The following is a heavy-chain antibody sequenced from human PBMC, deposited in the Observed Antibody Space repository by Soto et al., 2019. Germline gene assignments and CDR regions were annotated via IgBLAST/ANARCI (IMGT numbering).Heavy chain of an antibody. CDR2: TYDRSRWYN. V-gene: IGHV6-1*01. J-gene: IGHJ6*03. CDR3: AGTTSHQWYYMDV. CDR1: GDSVSSNSAA. D-gene: IGHD1-7*01. Sequence: SLTLSLTCAISGDSVSSNSAAWNWIRLSPSRGLEWLAGTYDRSRWYNDYAVSVRSRITVNPDTSKNQFSLQLTSVAPEDTAVYYCAGTTSHQWYYMDVWGKGTTVTVSS.